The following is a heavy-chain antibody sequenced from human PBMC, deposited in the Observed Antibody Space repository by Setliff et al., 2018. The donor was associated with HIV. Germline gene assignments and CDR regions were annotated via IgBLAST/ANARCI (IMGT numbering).Heavy chain of an antibody. D-gene: IGHD1-1*01. V-gene: IGHV3-7*03. Sequence: LKISCAVSGFTFTSYWMTWVRQAPGKGLEWVANIKQDGSETYYVDSVKGRFTISRDNAKNSLYLQMNSLRAEDTAVYYCTSPTRSTFAYDIWGQGTMVTVSS. J-gene: IGHJ3*02. CDR2: IKQDGSET. CDR1: GFTFTSYW. CDR3: TSPTRSTFAYDI.